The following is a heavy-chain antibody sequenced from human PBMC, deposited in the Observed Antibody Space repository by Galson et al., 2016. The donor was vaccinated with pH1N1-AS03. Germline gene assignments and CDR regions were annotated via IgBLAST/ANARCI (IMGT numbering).Heavy chain of an antibody. CDR2: IKYDGNNK. V-gene: IGHV3-30*02. D-gene: IGHD4-17*01. CDR1: AFTFSTYD. Sequence: SLRLSCAASAFTFSTYDMHWVRQAPGKGLEWVAFIKYDGNNKNYGDSVKGRFTISGDNSKNTLYLQMNSLRDEDTAVYYCAKARHPTLTAVYFDYWGQGTLVTVSS. CDR3: AKARHPTLTAVYFDY. J-gene: IGHJ4*02.